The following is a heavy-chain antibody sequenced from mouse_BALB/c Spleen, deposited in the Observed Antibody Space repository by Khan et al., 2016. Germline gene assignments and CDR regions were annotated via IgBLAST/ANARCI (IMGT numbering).Heavy chain of an antibody. V-gene: IGHV1-87*01. Sequence: QVQLQQSGAGLARPGASVRLSCKASGYTSANYWMQWVKQRPGQGLEWIGSIYPGDGDTRYSQKFKDKATLTADKSSSSAYMHLRSVASEDSAVYYCADALFVYWGQGTLVTVSA. CDR1: GYTSANYW. J-gene: IGHJ3*01. CDR3: ADALFVY. CDR2: IYPGDGDT.